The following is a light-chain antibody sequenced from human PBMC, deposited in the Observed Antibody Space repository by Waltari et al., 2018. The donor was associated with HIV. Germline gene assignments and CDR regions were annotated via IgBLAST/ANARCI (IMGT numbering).Light chain of an antibody. Sequence: QSALTQPASVSGSLGQSSTISCTGASTNVGSYSLVSWYQNRPGQAPTLMIYDDSKRPLGISSRFSGSKSGNTASLTISGLQSEDEADYYCCSYGGDDTLVFGGGTKVTAL. CDR1: STNVGSYSL. V-gene: IGLV2-23*01. CDR2: DDS. CDR3: CSYGGDDTLV. J-gene: IGLJ3*02.